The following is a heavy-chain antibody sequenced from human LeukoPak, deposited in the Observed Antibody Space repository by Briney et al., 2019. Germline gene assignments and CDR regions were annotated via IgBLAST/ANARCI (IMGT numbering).Heavy chain of an antibody. CDR2: IYYSGST. CDR3: ARDGARKYSSSWSSWFDP. Sequence: SETLSLTCIVSGDSISSYYWSWIRQPPGKGLEWIGYIYYSGSTNYNPSLKSRVTISVDTSKNQFSLKLSSVTAADTAVYYCARDGARKYSSSWSSWFDPWGQGTLVTVSS. J-gene: IGHJ5*02. CDR1: GDSISSYY. V-gene: IGHV4-59*01. D-gene: IGHD6-13*01.